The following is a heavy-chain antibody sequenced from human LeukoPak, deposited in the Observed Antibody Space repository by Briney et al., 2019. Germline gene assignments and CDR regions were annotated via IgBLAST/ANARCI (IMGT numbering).Heavy chain of an antibody. V-gene: IGHV1-69*04. D-gene: IGHD3-10*02. J-gene: IGHJ4*02. CDR2: IIPILGIA. Sequence: GSSVKVSCKASGGTFSNYAISWVRQAPGQGLEWMGRIIPILGIANYAQKFQGRVTITADKSTSTAYMELSSLRSEDTAVYYCAREFSRFGESKLADYWGQGTLVTVSS. CDR3: AREFSRFGESKLADY. CDR1: GGTFSNYA.